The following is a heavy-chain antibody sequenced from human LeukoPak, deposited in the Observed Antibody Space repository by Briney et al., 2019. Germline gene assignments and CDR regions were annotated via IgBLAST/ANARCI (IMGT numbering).Heavy chain of an antibody. CDR1: GLTFINFG. CDR2: ISGSGGST. CDR3: AKGEWVPAAIDY. V-gene: IGHV3-23*01. Sequence: PGGSLRLSCAASGLTFINFGMSWVRQAPGKGLEWISSISGSGGSTYYADSVKGRFTISRDNSKNTLYLQMNSLRAEDTAVYYCAKGEWVPAAIDYWGQGTLVTVSS. J-gene: IGHJ4*02. D-gene: IGHD2-2*01.